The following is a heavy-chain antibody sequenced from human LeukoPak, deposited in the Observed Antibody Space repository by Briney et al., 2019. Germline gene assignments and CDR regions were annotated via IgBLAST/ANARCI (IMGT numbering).Heavy chain of an antibody. J-gene: IGHJ6*03. V-gene: IGHV1-2*06. CDR3: AKDGANKVRGVHYFYMDV. CDR2: INPNSGAT. Sequence: ASVKVSCKASGGTFSSYYMHWVRRAPGQGLEWVGRINPNSGATNYAQKFQGRVTMTRDTSISTAYMELSRLSSDDTAVYYCAKDGANKVRGVHYFYMDVWGKGTTVTVSS. CDR1: GGTFSSYY. D-gene: IGHD3-10*01.